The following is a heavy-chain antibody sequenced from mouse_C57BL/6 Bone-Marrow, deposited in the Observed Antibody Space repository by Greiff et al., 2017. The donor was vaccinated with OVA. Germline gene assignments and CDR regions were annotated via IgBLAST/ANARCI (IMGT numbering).Heavy chain of an antibody. CDR1: GYTFTSYW. V-gene: IGHV1-64*01. Sequence: VQLQQPGAELVKPGASVKLSCTASGYTFTSYWMHWVKQRPGQGLEWIGMIHPNSGSTNYNEKFKSKATLTVDKSSSTAYMQRSSLTSEDSAVYYCARVEEEGDYWGQGTTLTVSS. CDR3: ARVEEEGDY. J-gene: IGHJ2*01. CDR2: IHPNSGST.